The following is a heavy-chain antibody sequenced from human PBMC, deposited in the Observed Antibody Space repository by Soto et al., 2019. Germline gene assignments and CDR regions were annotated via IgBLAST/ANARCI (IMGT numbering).Heavy chain of an antibody. CDR3: ARRGGATIMDY. CDR1: GGSISSSSYY. J-gene: IGHJ4*02. CDR2: IYYSGST. Sequence: QLQLQESGPGLVKPSETLSLTCTVSGGSISSSSYYWDWIRQPPGKGLEWIGSIYYSGSTYYNPSPTRRVTISRDTSKNQFSLQLRSVTAADTAVYYCARRGGATIMDYWGQGTLVTVSS. V-gene: IGHV4-39*01. D-gene: IGHD5-12*01.